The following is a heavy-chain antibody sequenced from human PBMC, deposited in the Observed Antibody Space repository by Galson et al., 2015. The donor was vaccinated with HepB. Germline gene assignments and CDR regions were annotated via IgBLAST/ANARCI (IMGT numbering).Heavy chain of an antibody. CDR3: ARVPGDYFDY. V-gene: IGHV1-69*04. Sequence: SVKVSCKASEGTFSDYAISWVRQAPGQGLEWMGRIIPILGTVNYALKFQGRVTITADKYTSTAYMELSSLRSEDTAVYYCARVPGDYFDYWGQGTLVTVSS. J-gene: IGHJ4*02. CDR1: EGTFSDYA. CDR2: IIPILGTV.